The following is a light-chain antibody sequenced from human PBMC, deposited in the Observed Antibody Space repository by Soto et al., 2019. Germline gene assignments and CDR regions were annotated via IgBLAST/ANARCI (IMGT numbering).Light chain of an antibody. Sequence: EIVMTQSPATLSVSPGERATLSCRASQSVSSNLAWHQQKPGQAPRLLIYGASTRATGIPARFSGSGSGTEFTLTISSLQSEDFAVYYCQQYNNWPYTFGQGT. CDR2: GAS. J-gene: IGKJ2*01. CDR3: QQYNNWPYT. V-gene: IGKV3-15*01. CDR1: QSVSSN.